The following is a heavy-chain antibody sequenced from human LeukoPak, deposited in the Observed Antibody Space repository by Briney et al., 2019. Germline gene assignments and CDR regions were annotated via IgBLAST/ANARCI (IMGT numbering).Heavy chain of an antibody. J-gene: IGHJ3*02. CDR2: ISSRGSYT. CDR1: GFTFSNYN. CDR3: ARIDAFDI. V-gene: IGHV3-21*06. Sequence: GGSLRLSWAASGFTFSNYNMNWVRQAQGKGLEWVSYISSRGSYTYYADSVKGRFTISRDNAKNSLYLQMNSLRAEDTAVYYCARIDAFDIWGQGTMVTVSS.